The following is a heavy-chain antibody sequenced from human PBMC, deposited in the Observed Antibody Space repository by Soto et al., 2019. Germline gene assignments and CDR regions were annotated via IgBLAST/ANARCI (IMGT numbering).Heavy chain of an antibody. CDR1: GFTFSSYA. CDR2: ISGSGGST. Sequence: PGGSLRLSCAASGFTFSSYAMSWVRQAPGKGLEWVSAISGSGGSTYYADSVKGRFTISRDNSKNTLYLQMNSLRAEDTAVYYCATGLTRSYSYYYGMDVWGQGTTVTASS. J-gene: IGHJ6*02. D-gene: IGHD3-9*01. CDR3: ATGLTRSYSYYYGMDV. V-gene: IGHV3-23*01.